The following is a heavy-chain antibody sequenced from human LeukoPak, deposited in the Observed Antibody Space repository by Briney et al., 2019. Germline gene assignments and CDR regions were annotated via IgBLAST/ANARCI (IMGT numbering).Heavy chain of an antibody. CDR3: ARPGGDWDMGPFDY. CDR1: GGPIKSHY. CDR2: VSYSGST. J-gene: IGHJ4*02. V-gene: IGHV4-59*08. Sequence: SETLSLTCTVSGGPIKSHYWNWIRQPPGKELEWIGYVSYSGSTNYNPSLKSRVSISVDTSKNQFFLKLSSVTAADTAVYYCARPGGDWDMGPFDYWGQGTLVTVSS. D-gene: IGHD2-21*02.